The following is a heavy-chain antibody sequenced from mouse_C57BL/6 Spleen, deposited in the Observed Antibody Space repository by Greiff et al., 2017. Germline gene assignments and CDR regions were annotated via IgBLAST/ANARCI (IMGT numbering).Heavy chain of an antibody. CDR1: GYSFTGYY. CDR2: INPSTGGT. V-gene: IGHV1-42*01. CDR3: ARGHSWFAY. J-gene: IGHJ3*01. Sequence: VQLQQSGPELVKPGASVKISCKASGYSFTGYYMNWVKQSPEKSLEWIGEINPSTGGTTYNQKFKAKATLTVDKSSSTAYMQLKSLTSEDSAVYYWARGHSWFAYWGQGTLVTVSA. D-gene: IGHD3-1*01.